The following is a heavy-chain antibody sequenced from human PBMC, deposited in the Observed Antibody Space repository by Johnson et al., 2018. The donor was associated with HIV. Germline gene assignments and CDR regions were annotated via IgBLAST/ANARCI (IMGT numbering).Heavy chain of an antibody. J-gene: IGHJ3*02. D-gene: IGHD3-9*01. CDR1: EVPVSSNY. CDR2: IYSGGST. CDR3: ARGYILTGYSGAFDM. Sequence: VQLVESGGTLVQPGGSLRLSCAASEVPVSSNYMSWVRQAPGKGLEWVSVIYSGGSTYYADSVKGRFTISRDNSKNTVYLQMNSLRAEDTAVYYCARGYILTGYSGAFDMWGQGTMVTVSS. V-gene: IGHV3-66*01.